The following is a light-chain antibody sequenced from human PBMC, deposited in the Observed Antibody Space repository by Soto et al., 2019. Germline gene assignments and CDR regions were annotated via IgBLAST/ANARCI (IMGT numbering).Light chain of an antibody. CDR3: QSYDSDFVV. V-gene: IGLV6-57*04. CDR2: ENN. J-gene: IGLJ2*01. CDR1: SGSIANNY. Sequence: NFMLTQPHSVSESPGKTLSISCTRSSGSIANNYVQWYQQRPGSAPTTVIYENNQRLSGVPDRFSGSTDGSSNSASLTISLLQTEDEADYYCQSYDSDFVVFGGGTKLTVL.